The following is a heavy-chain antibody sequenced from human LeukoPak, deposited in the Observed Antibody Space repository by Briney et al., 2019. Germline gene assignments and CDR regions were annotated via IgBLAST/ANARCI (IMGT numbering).Heavy chain of an antibody. CDR3: ARSPKAGDRFDP. D-gene: IGHD3-16*01. Sequence: GASVKVSCKASGYTFTSYGISWVRQAPGQGLEWMGWINPNSGGTNYAQKFQGRVTMTRDTSISTAYMELSRLRSDDTAVYYCARSPKAGDRFDPWGQGTLVTVSS. V-gene: IGHV1-2*02. CDR2: INPNSGGT. CDR1: GYTFTSYG. J-gene: IGHJ5*02.